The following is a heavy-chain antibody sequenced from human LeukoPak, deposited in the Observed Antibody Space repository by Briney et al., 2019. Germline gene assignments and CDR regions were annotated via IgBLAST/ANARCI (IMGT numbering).Heavy chain of an antibody. CDR1: GGSISSYY. Sequence: SETLSLTCTVSGGSISSYYWSWIRQPPGKGLEWIGYIYYSGSTNYSPSLKSRVTISVDTSKNQFSLKLSSVTAADTAVYYCASSHYDFWSGSPSNFDYWGQGTLVTVSS. CDR2: IYYSGST. D-gene: IGHD3-3*01. V-gene: IGHV4-59*01. J-gene: IGHJ4*02. CDR3: ASSHYDFWSGSPSNFDY.